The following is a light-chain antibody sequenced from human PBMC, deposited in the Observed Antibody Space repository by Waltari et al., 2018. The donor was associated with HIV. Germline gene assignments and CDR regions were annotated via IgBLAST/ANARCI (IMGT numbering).Light chain of an antibody. Sequence: DIVMTQSPDSLAVSLGARATINCKSSQSVFYSSSNQHSLAWYQYKPGQAPKLRIYQASAREYGVPDRVSGSGAGTDFTRTISSLQAEDVAVYDWQQSYSTPYTFGQGTQLEIK. CDR3: QQSYSTPYT. CDR2: QAS. CDR1: QSVFYSSSNQHS. V-gene: IGKV4-1*01. J-gene: IGKJ2*01.